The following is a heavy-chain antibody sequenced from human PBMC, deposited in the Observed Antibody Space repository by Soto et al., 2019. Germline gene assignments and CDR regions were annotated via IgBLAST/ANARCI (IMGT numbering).Heavy chain of an antibody. CDR1: GYTFSDYA. V-gene: IGHV1-18*01. D-gene: IGHD2-15*01. Sequence: ASVKVSCKGSGYTFSDYAISWVRQAPGQGLEWMGWISASTRNTDQAQNFQGRVIMTLDTSTNTAYMELRSLRSDDTAVYYCVRCYCSVGSCYACWHFDLWGRGTLVTVSS. J-gene: IGHJ2*01. CDR2: ISASTRNT. CDR3: VRCYCSVGSCYACWHFDL.